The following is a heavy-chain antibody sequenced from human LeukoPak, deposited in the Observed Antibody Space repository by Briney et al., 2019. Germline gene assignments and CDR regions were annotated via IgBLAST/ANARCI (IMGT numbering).Heavy chain of an antibody. CDR2: IYYSGST. D-gene: IGHD3-9*01. CDR3: AVGYYDVLTGYPNDYFDY. Sequence: GSLRLSCAASGFTFSSYSMNWVRQAPGKGLEWIGSIYYSGSTYYNPSLESRLTISVDTSSNQFSLKLSSVTAADTAVYYCAVGYYDVLTGYPNDYFDYWGQGALVTVSS. J-gene: IGHJ4*02. V-gene: IGHV4-59*05. CDR1: GFTFSSYSMN.